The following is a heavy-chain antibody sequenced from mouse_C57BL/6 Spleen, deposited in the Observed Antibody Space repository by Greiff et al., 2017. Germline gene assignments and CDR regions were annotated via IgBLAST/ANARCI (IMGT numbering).Heavy chain of an antibody. CDR3: ERQGVTKDIDY. Sequence: EVHLVESGGDLVKPGGSLKLSCAASGFTFSSYGMSWVRPAPDKRLEWVATISSGGSYTYYPDSVKGRFTISRDNDKNTLYLQMSSLKSEDTAMYYCERQGVTKDIDYWGQGTTLTVSS. CDR1: GFTFSSYG. J-gene: IGHJ2*01. CDR2: ISSGGSYT. V-gene: IGHV5-6*01. D-gene: IGHD2-2*01.